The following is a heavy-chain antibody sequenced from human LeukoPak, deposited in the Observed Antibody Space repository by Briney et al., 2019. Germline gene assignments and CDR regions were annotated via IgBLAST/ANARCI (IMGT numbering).Heavy chain of an antibody. D-gene: IGHD5-18*01. J-gene: IGHJ4*02. CDR3: ARGGRRLWACFEF. CDR2: INPNSGGT. Sequence: ASVKVSCKASGYTFTGYYIYWVRQAPGQGLEWMGWINPNSGGTNYAQKFQGRVTMTRDTSISTAYMELSRLRSDDTAVYYCARGGRRLWACFEFWGQGTLVTVSS. CDR1: GYTFTGYY. V-gene: IGHV1-2*02.